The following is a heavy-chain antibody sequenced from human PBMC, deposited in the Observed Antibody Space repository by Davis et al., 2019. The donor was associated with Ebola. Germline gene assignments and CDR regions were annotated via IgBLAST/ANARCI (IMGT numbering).Heavy chain of an antibody. J-gene: IGHJ3*02. CDR3: ARIRGASGEGGRGDDAFDI. D-gene: IGHD3-3*01. CDR1: GLSLSTSGMC. Sequence: SGPTLVKPTQTLTLTCTFSGLSLSTSGMCVSWILFPLVSSLSWLALIDWDDDKYYSTSLKTRLTISKDTSKNQVVLTMTNMDPVDTATYYCARIRGASGEGGRGDDAFDIWGQGTMVTVSS. CDR2: IDWDDDK. V-gene: IGHV2-70*01.